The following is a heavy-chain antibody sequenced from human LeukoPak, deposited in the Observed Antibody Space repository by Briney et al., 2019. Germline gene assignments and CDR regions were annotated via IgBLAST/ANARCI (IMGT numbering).Heavy chain of an antibody. V-gene: IGHV4-59*01. CDR3: ARVLGAAAGNSPPGGMDV. CDR1: GGSISSYY. D-gene: IGHD6-13*01. J-gene: IGHJ6*02. CDR2: IYYSGST. Sequence: SETLSLTCTVSGGSISSYYWSWIRQPPGKGLEWIGYIYYSGSTNYNPSLKSRVTISVDTSKNQFSLKLSSVTAADTAVYYCARVLGAAAGNSPPGGMDVWGQGTTVTVSS.